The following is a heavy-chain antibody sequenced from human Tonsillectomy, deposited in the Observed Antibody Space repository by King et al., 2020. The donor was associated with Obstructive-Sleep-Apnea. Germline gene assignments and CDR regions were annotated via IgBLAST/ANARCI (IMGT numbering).Heavy chain of an antibody. V-gene: IGHV3-21*01. J-gene: IGHJ4*02. CDR1: GFTFSSYS. Sequence: VQLVESGGGLVKPGGSLRLSCAASGFTFSSYSMNWVRQAPGKGLEGVSSISSSSSYIYYADSVKGRFTISRDNAKNSLYLQMNSLRAEDTAVYYCARAFIAAAFDYWGQGTLVTVSS. CDR3: ARAFIAAAFDY. CDR2: ISSSSSYI. D-gene: IGHD6-25*01.